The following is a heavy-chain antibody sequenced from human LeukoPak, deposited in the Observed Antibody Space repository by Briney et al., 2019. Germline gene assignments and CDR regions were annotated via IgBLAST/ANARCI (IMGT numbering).Heavy chain of an antibody. D-gene: IGHD6-6*01. CDR1: AFIFSTYS. CDR2: IISSISTI. V-gene: IGHV3-48*01. CDR3: ERDLRPARYFDY. J-gene: IGHJ4*02. Sequence: PGGSLRPSSAPYAFIFSTYSMNWVRQAPRKWLEWVSFIISSISTIYYADSRKGRFIISRDNDTSSLYLQMNSLRAADTAVYYCERDLRPARYFDYWGQGTLVTVSS.